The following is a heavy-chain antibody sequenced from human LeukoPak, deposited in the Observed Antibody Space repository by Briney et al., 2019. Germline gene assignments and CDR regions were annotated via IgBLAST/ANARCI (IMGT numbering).Heavy chain of an antibody. Sequence: GGSLRLSCAASGFTFSSYAMRWVRQAPGKGLEWVSAISDSGAYTYYADSVKGRFTVSRDNSKNTLYLQMNSLRADDTAVYYCARTPRGYYDSRGYYGYWGQGTLVTVSS. CDR2: ISDSGAYT. J-gene: IGHJ4*02. CDR1: GFTFSSYA. CDR3: ARTPRGYYDSRGYYGY. V-gene: IGHV3-23*01. D-gene: IGHD3-22*01.